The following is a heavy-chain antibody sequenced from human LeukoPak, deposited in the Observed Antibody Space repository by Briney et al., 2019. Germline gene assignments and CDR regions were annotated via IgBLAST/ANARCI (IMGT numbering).Heavy chain of an antibody. J-gene: IGHJ5*02. Sequence: PSETLSLTCTVSGGSISSYYWSWIRQPPGKGLEWIGYIYYSGSTNYNPSLKSRVTILVDTSKNQFSLKLSSVTAADTAVYYCARDSSPDTYYDILTGYDTWGQGTLVTVSS. CDR3: ARDSSPDTYYDILTGYDT. CDR2: IYYSGST. D-gene: IGHD3-9*01. V-gene: IGHV4-59*01. CDR1: GGSISSYY.